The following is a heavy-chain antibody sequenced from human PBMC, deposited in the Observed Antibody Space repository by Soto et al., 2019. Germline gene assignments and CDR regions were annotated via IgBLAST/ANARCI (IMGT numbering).Heavy chain of an antibody. J-gene: IGHJ6*03. D-gene: IGHD3-16*02. CDR3: ARAETYATYYDYIWGSYPLGGYYYYYMDV. V-gene: IGHV3-21*01. CDR2: ISSSSSYI. Sequence: GGSLRLSCAASGFTFSSYSMNWVRQAPGKGLEWVSSISSSSSYIYYADSVKGRFTISRDNAKNSLYLQMNSLRAEDTAGYYCARAETYATYYDYIWGSYPLGGYYYYYMDVWGKGTTVTISS. CDR1: GFTFSSYS.